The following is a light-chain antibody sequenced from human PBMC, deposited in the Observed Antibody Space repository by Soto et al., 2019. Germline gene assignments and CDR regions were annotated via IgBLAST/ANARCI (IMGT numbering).Light chain of an antibody. J-gene: IGKJ1*01. CDR3: QQYGSYSPWT. CDR2: KAS. CDR1: QSIGSW. Sequence: DIQMTQSPSTLSASVGDRVTITCRASQSIGSWLAWYQQKPGKAPKLLIYKASSLESGVPSRFSGSGSGTECTLTISSRKHDYFASYYCQQYGSYSPWTFGQGTKVEIK. V-gene: IGKV1-5*03.